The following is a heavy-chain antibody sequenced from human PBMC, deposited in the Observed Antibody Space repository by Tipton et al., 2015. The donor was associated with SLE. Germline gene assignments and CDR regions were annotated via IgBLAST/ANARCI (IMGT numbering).Heavy chain of an antibody. V-gene: IGHV4-59*01. CDR3: ARVPFYYYCYMAV. CDR1: GGSISSYY. Sequence: LSLTCTVSGGSISSYYWSWIRQPPGKGLEWIGYIYYSGSTNYNPSLKSRVTISVDTSKNQFSLKLSSVTAADTAVYYCARVPFYYYCYMAVWGKGTTVTVSS. CDR2: IYYSGST. J-gene: IGHJ6*03.